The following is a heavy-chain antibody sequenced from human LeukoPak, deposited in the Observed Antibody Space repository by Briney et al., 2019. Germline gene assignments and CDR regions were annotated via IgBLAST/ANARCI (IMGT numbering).Heavy chain of an antibody. V-gene: IGHV1-8*02. D-gene: IGHD4-17*01. CDR2: MNPNSGNT. Sequence: ASVKVSCKASGYTFTSYDINWVRQATGQGLEWMGWMNPNSGNTGYAQKFQGRVTMTRNTSISTAYMELSSLRSEDTAVYYCAREGFYGDPYDYWGQGTLVTVSS. J-gene: IGHJ4*02. CDR1: GYTFTSYD. CDR3: AREGFYGDPYDY.